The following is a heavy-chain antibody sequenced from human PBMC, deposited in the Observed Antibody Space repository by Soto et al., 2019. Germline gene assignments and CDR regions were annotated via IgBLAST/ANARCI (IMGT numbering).Heavy chain of an antibody. J-gene: IGHJ4*02. CDR1: GFMLSDSY. Sequence: PAGSLRLSGAASGFMLSDSYMSWIRQGPGKGLEWVSYISSSGSSIYYADSVKGRFTISRYNAKKSLYLEMSSLRAEHTALYYCARGGATIVGVAPKFWGQGSQVTVS. V-gene: IGHV3-11*01. D-gene: IGHD3-3*01. CDR3: ARGGATIVGVAPKF. CDR2: ISSSGSSI.